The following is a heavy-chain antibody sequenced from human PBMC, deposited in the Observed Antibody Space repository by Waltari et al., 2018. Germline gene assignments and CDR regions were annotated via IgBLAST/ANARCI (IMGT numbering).Heavy chain of an antibody. V-gene: IGHV4-39*01. CDR1: GGSISSSSYY. CDR2: IYYSGST. J-gene: IGHJ4*02. Sequence: QLQLQESGPGLVKPSETLSLTCTVSGGSISSSSYYWGWIRQPPGKGLEWIGSIYYSGSTYYNPALKSRVTISVDTSKNQFSRKLSSVTAADTAVYYCARHEGADKSPFDYWGQGTLVTVSS. CDR3: ARHEGADKSPFDY.